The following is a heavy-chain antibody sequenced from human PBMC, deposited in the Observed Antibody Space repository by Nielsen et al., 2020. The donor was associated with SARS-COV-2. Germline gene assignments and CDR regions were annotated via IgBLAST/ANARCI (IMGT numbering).Heavy chain of an antibody. CDR3: ARAVSLDYYGSGSRMDY. D-gene: IGHD3-10*01. J-gene: IGHJ4*02. CDR1: GYTFTSYY. CDR2: INPSGGST. V-gene: IGHV1-46*01. Sequence: ASVKVSCKASGYTFTSYYMHWVRQAPGQGLEWMGIINPSGGSTSYAQKFQGRVTMTRDTSTSTVYMELSSLRSEDTAVYYCARAVSLDYYGSGSRMDYWGQGTLVTVSS.